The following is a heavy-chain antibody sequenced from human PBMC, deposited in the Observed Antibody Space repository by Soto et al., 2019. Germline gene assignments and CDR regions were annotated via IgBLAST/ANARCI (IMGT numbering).Heavy chain of an antibody. V-gene: IGHV3-53*01. J-gene: IGHJ4*02. CDR1: GFSVSSNY. Sequence: AGGSLRLSFAASGFSVSSNYMSWVRQAPGKGLEWVSFMYSGGATYYADAVKGRLTISRDNSNNTVNLQISSLRAEDTAVYYCATGGSLHXWGQAALVTVSX. CDR3: ATGGSLHX. CDR2: MYSGGAT. D-gene: IGHD3-10*01.